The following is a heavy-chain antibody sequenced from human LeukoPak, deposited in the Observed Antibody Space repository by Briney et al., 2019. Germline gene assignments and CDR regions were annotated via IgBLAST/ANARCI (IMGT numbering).Heavy chain of an antibody. V-gene: IGHV4-34*01. D-gene: IGHD5-12*01. Sequence: PSETLSLTCSVYGGSFSGYYWSWIRQPPEKGLEWIGEINHSGSTNYNPSLKSRVTISVDTSKNQFSLKLSSVTAADTAVYYCAGERRDGYNYYWGQGTLVTVSS. CDR2: INHSGST. CDR3: AGERRDGYNYY. J-gene: IGHJ4*02. CDR1: GGSFSGYY.